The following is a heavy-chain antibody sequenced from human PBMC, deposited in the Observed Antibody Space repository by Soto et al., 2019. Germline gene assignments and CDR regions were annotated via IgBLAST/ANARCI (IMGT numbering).Heavy chain of an antibody. V-gene: IGHV4-31*03. J-gene: IGHJ4*02. D-gene: IGHD4-17*01. CDR3: ARDSAPDYGGNSGLNY. CDR2: IYYSGST. Sequence: SETLSLTCTVSGGSISSGGYYWSWIRQHPGKGLEWIGYIYYSGSTYYNPSLKSRVTISVDTSKNQFSLKLSSVTAADTAVFYCARDSAPDYGGNSGLNYWGQGTLVTVSS. CDR1: GGSISSGGYY.